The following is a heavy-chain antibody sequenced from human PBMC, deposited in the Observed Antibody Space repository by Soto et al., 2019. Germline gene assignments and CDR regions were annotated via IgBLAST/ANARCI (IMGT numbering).Heavy chain of an antibody. J-gene: IGHJ4*01. Sequence: EVQLVESGGGLVQPGGSLRLSCAASGFTFSSYSMNWVRQAPGKGLEWVSYISSSSSTIYYADSVKGRFTISGDNAKNSLYLQMNSLRDEDTAVYYCARVFYSVAGTGGLDYWGHGTLLTVSS. CDR1: GFTFSSYS. D-gene: IGHD6-19*01. V-gene: IGHV3-48*02. CDR3: ARVFYSVAGTGGLDY. CDR2: ISSSSSTI.